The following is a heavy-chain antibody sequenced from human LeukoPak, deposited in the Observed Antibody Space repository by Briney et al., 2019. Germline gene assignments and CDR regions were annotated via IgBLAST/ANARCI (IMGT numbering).Heavy chain of an antibody. V-gene: IGHV3-48*03. CDR1: GFTFSIYE. D-gene: IGHD6-19*01. J-gene: IGHJ6*04. Sequence: PGGSLRLSCAASGFTFSIYEMNWVRQAPGKGLEWLSHISTSGITIHYANSVEGRFTISRDDAKNSLYLQMNSLRGEDTAVYYCARDGTPSYTSGWVYMDAWGKGTTVTISS. CDR2: ISTSGITI. CDR3: ARDGTPSYTSGWVYMDA.